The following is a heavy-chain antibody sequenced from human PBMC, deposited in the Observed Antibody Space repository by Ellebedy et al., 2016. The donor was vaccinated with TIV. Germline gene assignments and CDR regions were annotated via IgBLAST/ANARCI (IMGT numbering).Heavy chain of an antibody. CDR3: ARNYESLSAPFDY. J-gene: IGHJ4*02. V-gene: IGHV5-51*01. CDR1: GYSFTSYW. D-gene: IGHD1-7*01. CDR2: IYPGDSDI. Sequence: GESLKISXKGSGYSFTSYWIGWVRQMPGKGLEWMGIIYPGDSDIRYSPSFQGQVTISADKSINTAYLQWSSLKASDTAMYYCARNYESLSAPFDYWGQGTLVTVSS.